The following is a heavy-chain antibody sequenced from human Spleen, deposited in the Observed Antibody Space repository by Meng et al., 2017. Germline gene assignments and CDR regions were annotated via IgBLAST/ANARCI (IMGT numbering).Heavy chain of an antibody. D-gene: IGHD6-19*01. CDR2: IYYSGST. V-gene: IGHV4-31*01. CDR1: GDSFSSGGYY. CDR3: ASWIYSCGWQ. J-gene: IGHJ4*02. Sequence: QGQLQGSGPGLVNPSQTLSLTCSVSGDSFSSGGYYWSWVRQHAGKGLEWTGYIYYSGSTYYIPALKSLVIISLKLSSVTAADTAVYYCASWIYSCGWQWGQGTLVTVSS.